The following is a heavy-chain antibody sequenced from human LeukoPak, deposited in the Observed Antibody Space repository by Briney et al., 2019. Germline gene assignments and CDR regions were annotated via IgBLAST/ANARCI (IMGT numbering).Heavy chain of an antibody. J-gene: IGHJ3*02. V-gene: IGHV3-7*01. D-gene: IGHD4-11*01. Sequence: GVFLRLSCAASGFTFSTYWVTWVRQAPGKGLEWMANIKEDGSEKQYVDSVKGRFTISRDNAENSLYLQMNSLRVEDTAVYFCARDPYKHNDYGNYGAFDIWGQGTMVTVSS. CDR1: GFTFSTYW. CDR3: ARDPYKHNDYGNYGAFDI. CDR2: IKEDGSEK.